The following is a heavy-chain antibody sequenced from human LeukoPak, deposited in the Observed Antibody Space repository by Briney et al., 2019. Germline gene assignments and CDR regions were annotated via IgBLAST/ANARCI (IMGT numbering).Heavy chain of an antibody. CDR3: ARQAEGSSSGPYFFDY. J-gene: IGHJ4*02. D-gene: IGHD5-18*01. CDR1: GGSITTSRYY. V-gene: IGHV4-39*01. CDR2: AFHGGNS. Sequence: SETLSLTCTVSGGSITTSRYYWGWIRHPPGKVLEWIGSAFHGGNSYYNPSLKRRVTVSVDTSNNQFSLRLTSVTPADTALYYCARQAEGSSSGPYFFDYWGQGTLVTVSS.